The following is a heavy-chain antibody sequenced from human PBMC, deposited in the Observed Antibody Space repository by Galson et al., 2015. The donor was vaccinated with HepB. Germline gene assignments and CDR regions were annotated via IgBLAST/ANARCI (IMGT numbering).Heavy chain of an antibody. CDR2: IIPILGIA. Sequence: SVKVSCKASGGTFSSYAISWVRQAPGQGLEWMGGIIPILGIANYAQKFQGRVTITADKSTSTAYMELSSLRSEDTAVYYCARDREENDAFDIWGQGTMVTVSS. D-gene: IGHD1-26*01. CDR3: ARDREENDAFDI. J-gene: IGHJ3*02. V-gene: IGHV1-69*10. CDR1: GGTFSSYA.